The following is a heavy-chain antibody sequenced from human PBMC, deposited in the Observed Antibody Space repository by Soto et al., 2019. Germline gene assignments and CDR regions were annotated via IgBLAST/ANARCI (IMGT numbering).Heavy chain of an antibody. V-gene: IGHV3-23*01. CDR3: ARVVGCSSTGCYRDAFDI. J-gene: IGHJ3*02. D-gene: IGHD2-2*01. Sequence: GGSLRLSCAASGFTFSSYAMSWVRQAPGKGLEWVSAISGSGGSTYYADSVKGRFTISRDNSKNTLYLQMNSLRAEDTAVYYYARVVGCSSTGCYRDAFDIWGQGTMVTVSS. CDR2: ISGSGGST. CDR1: GFTFSSYA.